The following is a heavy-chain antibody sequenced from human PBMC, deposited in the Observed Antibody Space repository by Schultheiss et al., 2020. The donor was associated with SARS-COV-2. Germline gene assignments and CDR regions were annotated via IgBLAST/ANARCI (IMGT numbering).Heavy chain of an antibody. V-gene: IGHV3-30*18. Sequence: GGSLRLSCAASGFTFSSNGMHWVRQAPGKGLEWVAVISYDGSNKYYVDSVKGRFTISRDNSKNTLYLQMNSLRAEDTAVYYCAKEASLGSLYYYYYGMDVWGQGTTVTVSS. J-gene: IGHJ6*02. CDR3: AKEASLGSLYYYYYGMDV. CDR1: GFTFSSNG. D-gene: IGHD2-2*01. CDR2: ISYDGSNK.